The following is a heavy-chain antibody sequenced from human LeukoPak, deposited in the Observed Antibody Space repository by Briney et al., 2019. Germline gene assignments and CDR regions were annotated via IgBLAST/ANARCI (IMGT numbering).Heavy chain of an antibody. V-gene: IGHV3-23*01. D-gene: IGHD4-17*01. CDR2: ISGSGGST. Sequence: PGGSLRLSCAASGFTFSSYAMSWVRQAPGKGLEWVSAISGSGGSTYYADSVNGRFTISRDNSKNTLYLQMNSLRAEDTAVYYCAKVRSGDYGDYSLDYWGQGTLVTVSS. CDR1: GFTFSSYA. CDR3: AKVRSGDYGDYSLDY. J-gene: IGHJ4*02.